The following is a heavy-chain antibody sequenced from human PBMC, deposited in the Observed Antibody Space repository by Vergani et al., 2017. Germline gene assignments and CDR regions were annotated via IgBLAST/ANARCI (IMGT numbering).Heavy chain of an antibody. CDR1: GGTFSSYT. V-gene: IGHV1-69*08. CDR2: IIPILGIA. Sequence: QVQLVQSGAEVKKPGSSVKVSCKASGGTFSSYTISWVRQAPGQGLEWMGRIIPILGIANYAQKFQGRVTITADKSTSTAYMELSSLRSEDTAVYYCARDQHVPAAGGGYYYYYMDVWGKGTTVTVSS. J-gene: IGHJ6*03. D-gene: IGHD2-2*01. CDR3: ARDQHVPAAGGGYYYYYMDV.